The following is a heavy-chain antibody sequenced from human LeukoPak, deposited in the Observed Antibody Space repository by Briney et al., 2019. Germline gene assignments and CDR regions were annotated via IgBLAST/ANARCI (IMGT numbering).Heavy chain of an antibody. Sequence: GGSLRLSCATSGFTFGDYHMDWVRQAPGKGLEWIGRVRNKARNYNTEYVASVEGRFTISRDASKNSLYLQMDSLKIEDRGVYFCARDGQQGDQSVFDIWGQGTTVTVSS. D-gene: IGHD3-16*01. CDR2: VRNKARNYNT. V-gene: IGHV3-72*01. CDR3: ARDGQQGDQSVFDI. J-gene: IGHJ3*02. CDR1: GFTFGDYH.